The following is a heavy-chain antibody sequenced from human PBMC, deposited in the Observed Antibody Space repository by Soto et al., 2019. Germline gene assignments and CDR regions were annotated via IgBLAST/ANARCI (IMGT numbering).Heavy chain of an antibody. CDR1: GDTFTNYA. V-gene: IGHV1-69*06. CDR2: IIPLFDSA. CDR3: AASTFLSGVSGYFHLAF. Sequence: QVHLVQSGTEVKRPGSSVKVSCKTSGDTFTNYAISWMRQAPGQGLEWMGGIIPLFDSASYAQHSRDRVTIGADKFTSTAYMELRSLTSEDTAVYYCAASTFLSGVSGYFHLAFWGQGTLVTVSS. D-gene: IGHD3-3*01. J-gene: IGHJ4*02.